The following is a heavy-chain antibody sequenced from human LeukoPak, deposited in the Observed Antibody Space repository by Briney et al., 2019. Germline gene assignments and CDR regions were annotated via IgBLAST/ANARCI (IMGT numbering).Heavy chain of an antibody. J-gene: IGHJ4*02. V-gene: IGHV3-30-3*01. CDR3: AREGGYDSGRYYFDY. CDR2: ISYDGSNK. CDR1: GFTFSSYA. Sequence: GGSLRLSCAASGFTFSSYAMHWVRQAPGKGLEWVAVISYDGSNKYHADSVKGRFTISRDNSKNTLYLQMNSLRAEDTAVYYCAREGGYDSGRYYFDYWGQGTLVTVSS. D-gene: IGHD3-3*01.